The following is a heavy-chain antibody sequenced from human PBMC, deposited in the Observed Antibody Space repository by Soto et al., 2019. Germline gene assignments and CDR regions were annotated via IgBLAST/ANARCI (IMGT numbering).Heavy chain of an antibody. CDR3: ARSSYDDVWTGWSMNV. CDR2: ISHDGSKK. J-gene: IGHJ6*01. Sequence: QVQLVESGGGVVQPGRSLRLSCAASGFIFSDYYMHWVRQAPGKGLEWVAGISHDGSKKYYADSVKGRFAISRDNSKKTLYLQMNSLRPNDMAVNYCARSSYDDVWTGWSMNVWGQETMVTVSS. V-gene: IGHV3-30*09. D-gene: IGHD3-3*01. CDR1: GFIFSDYY.